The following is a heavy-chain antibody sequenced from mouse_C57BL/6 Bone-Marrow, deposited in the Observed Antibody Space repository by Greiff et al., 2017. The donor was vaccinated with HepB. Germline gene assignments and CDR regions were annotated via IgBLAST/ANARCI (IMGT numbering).Heavy chain of an antibody. Sequence: VQLQQSGPGLVQPSQSLSITCPVSGFSLTNYGVHWVRQSPGKGLEWLGAIWSGGSPDYNAAFISRLSISKDNSESQVFVKMNSLQADDTAIYYCARMAYYSNSNYFDNWGQGTTLTVSS. J-gene: IGHJ2*01. V-gene: IGHV2-2*01. D-gene: IGHD2-5*01. CDR1: GFSLTNYG. CDR2: IWSGGSP. CDR3: ARMAYYSNSNYFDN.